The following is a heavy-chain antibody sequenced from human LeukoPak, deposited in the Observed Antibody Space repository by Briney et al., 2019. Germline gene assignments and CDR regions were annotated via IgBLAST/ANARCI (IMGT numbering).Heavy chain of an antibody. J-gene: IGHJ4*02. CDR2: ISYDGSNK. V-gene: IGHV3-30*18. Sequence: GGSLRLSCAASGFTFSSYGMHWVRQAPGKGLEWVAVISYDGSNKYYADSVKGRFTISRDNSKNTLYLQMNSLRAEDTAVYYCAKDPGYSSSWYDPPGGYWGQGTLVTVSS. CDR1: GFTFSSYG. D-gene: IGHD6-13*01. CDR3: AKDPGYSSSWYDPPGGY.